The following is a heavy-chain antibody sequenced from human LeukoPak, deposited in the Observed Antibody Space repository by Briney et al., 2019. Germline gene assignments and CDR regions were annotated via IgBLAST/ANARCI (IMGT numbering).Heavy chain of an antibody. Sequence: TGGSLRLSCAASGFTFSSYAMHWVRQAPGKGLEWVAVISYDGSNKYYADSVKGRFTISRDNSKNTLYLQMNSLRAEDTAVYYCARDPDNYYDSSGYYYFYYYGMDVWGQGTTVTVSS. V-gene: IGHV3-30-3*01. J-gene: IGHJ6*02. CDR3: ARDPDNYYDSSGYYYFYYYGMDV. CDR1: GFTFSSYA. CDR2: ISYDGSNK. D-gene: IGHD3-22*01.